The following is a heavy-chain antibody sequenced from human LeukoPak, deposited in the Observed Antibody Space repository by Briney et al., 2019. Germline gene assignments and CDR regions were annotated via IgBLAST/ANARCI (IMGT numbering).Heavy chain of an antibody. CDR1: GFTFSNYA. Sequence: PGGSLRLSCAASGFTFSNYAVTWVRQAPGKGLEWVSAISNSGTTTYYADSVKGRFTISRDNSKNTLYLQMNSLRAEDTAVYYCARSGSGSYAFDIWGQGTMVTISS. J-gene: IGHJ3*02. D-gene: IGHD3-10*01. CDR3: ARSGSGSYAFDI. V-gene: IGHV3-23*01. CDR2: ISNSGTTT.